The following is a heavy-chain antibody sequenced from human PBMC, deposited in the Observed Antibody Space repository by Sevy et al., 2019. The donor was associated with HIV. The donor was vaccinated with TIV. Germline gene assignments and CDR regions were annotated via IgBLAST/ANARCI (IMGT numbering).Heavy chain of an antibody. D-gene: IGHD2-8*01. Sequence: GGSLRLSCTASGFTFSSYDMNWVRQAPGKGLEWVSKISSSGSSIYYADSVKGRFTISRDNGKNARNLQMNSLRAEDTAVYYCTRNGGAFDNGFDPWGQGTLVTVS. V-gene: IGHV3-48*03. J-gene: IGHJ5*02. CDR1: GFTFSSYD. CDR3: TRNGGAFDNGFDP. CDR2: ISSSGSSI.